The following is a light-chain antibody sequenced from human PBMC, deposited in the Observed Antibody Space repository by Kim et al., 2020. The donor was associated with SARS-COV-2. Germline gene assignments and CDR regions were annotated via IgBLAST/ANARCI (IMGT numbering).Light chain of an antibody. CDR2: DAS. J-gene: IGKJ2*01. CDR1: QSISSF. V-gene: IGKV3-11*01. Sequence: SLCPGESVTRTCRASQSISSFFAWYQQKPRQAPRLINDDASNRASGIPASIGGSGSGTDFTLTISSQEPEDFAVYYWQQRSNWPPTCGQGTKLEI. CDR3: QQRSNWPPT.